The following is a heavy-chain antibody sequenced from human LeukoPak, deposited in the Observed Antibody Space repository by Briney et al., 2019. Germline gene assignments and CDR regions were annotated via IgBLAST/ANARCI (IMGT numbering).Heavy chain of an antibody. J-gene: IGHJ4*02. D-gene: IGHD1-26*01. CDR3: TRVGTTRFHS. CDR1: GFTFSDAW. Sequence: GGSLRLSCAASGFTFSDAWMSWVRQAPGKGLEWVGRIKSQTGGGTTDYAAPVKGGFSISRDDSKNTLYLQMNSLKTEDTAVYYCTRVGTTRFHSWGQGTLVTVSS. V-gene: IGHV3-15*01. CDR2: IKSQTGGGTT.